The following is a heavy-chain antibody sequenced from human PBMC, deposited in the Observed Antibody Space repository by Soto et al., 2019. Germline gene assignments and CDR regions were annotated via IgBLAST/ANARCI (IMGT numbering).Heavy chain of an antibody. CDR2: GGT. CDR3: ARSSDYYDSSGFYRGAFDI. V-gene: IGHV3-53*01. J-gene: IGHJ3*02. D-gene: IGHD3-22*01. Sequence: GGTFYADSVKGRFAISRDNSKNTLYLQMNSLGAEDTAVYYCARSSDYYDSSGFYRGAFDIWGRGTMVTVSS.